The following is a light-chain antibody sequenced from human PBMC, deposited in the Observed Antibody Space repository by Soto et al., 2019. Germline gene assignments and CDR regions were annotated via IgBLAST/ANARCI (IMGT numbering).Light chain of an antibody. Sequence: DIQMTQSPSTLSASVGARVTITCRARQRISRWLAWYQQKPGQAPKILIYKASNLESVDPSRFSGSGSGTEFTITITSLPPDDFATEYWQQYDSFPETFGKGTKVEIK. J-gene: IGKJ1*01. CDR2: KAS. CDR3: QQYDSFPET. CDR1: QRISRW. V-gene: IGKV1-5*03.